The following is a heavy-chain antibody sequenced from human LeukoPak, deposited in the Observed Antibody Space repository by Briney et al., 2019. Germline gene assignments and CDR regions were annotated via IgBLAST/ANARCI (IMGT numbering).Heavy chain of an antibody. J-gene: IGHJ4*02. Sequence: ASVKVSCKASGYTFTSYYMHWVRQAPGQGLEWMGIINPSGGITTYAQKFQGRVTMTRDTSTSTVYMELYSLRSEDTAIYYCARTTAAAGTSWLDYWGQGTLVTVSS. CDR1: GYTFTSYY. CDR2: INPSGGIT. CDR3: ARTTAAAGTSWLDY. V-gene: IGHV1-46*01. D-gene: IGHD6-13*01.